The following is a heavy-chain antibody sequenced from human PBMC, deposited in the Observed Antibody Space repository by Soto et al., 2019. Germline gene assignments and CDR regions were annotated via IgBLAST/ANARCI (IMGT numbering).Heavy chain of an antibody. CDR1: GGSISSYC. V-gene: IGHV4-59*08. Sequence: SETLSLTCTVSGGSISSYCWSWIRQPPGKGLEWIGYIYYSGSTNYNPSLKSRVTISVDTSKNQFSLKLSSVTAADTAVYYCARSYYGSGSYYPIKYWGQGTLVTVS. J-gene: IGHJ4*02. D-gene: IGHD3-10*01. CDR2: IYYSGST. CDR3: ARSYYGSGSYYPIKY.